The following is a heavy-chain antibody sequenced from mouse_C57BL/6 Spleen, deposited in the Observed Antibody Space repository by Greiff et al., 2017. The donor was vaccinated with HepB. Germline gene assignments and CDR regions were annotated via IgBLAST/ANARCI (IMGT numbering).Heavy chain of an antibody. J-gene: IGHJ4*01. D-gene: IGHD1-1*01. V-gene: IGHV5-12*01. CDR2: ISNGGGST. Sequence: EVKLVESGGGLVQPGGSLKLSCAASGFTFSDYYMYWVRQTPEKRLEWVAYISNGGGSTYYPDTVKGRFTISRDNAKNTLYLQMSRLKSEDTAMYYCARHEIYYYGSRYGSYAMDYWGQGTSVTVSS. CDR1: GFTFSDYY. CDR3: ARHEIYYYGSRYGSYAMDY.